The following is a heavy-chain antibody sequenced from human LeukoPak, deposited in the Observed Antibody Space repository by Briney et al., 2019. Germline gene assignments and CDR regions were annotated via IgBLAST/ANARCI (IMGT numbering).Heavy chain of an antibody. J-gene: IGHJ4*02. V-gene: IGHV4-34*01. D-gene: IGHD1-14*01. CDR1: GVSFSGFY. CDR3: ARWEGTIHNFDY. Sequence: SETLSPTCAVYGVSFSGFYWSWIRQPPRKGLEWIGEINHSGITNYYPTLNLRGTISVDTSKKEFSLKLSSVTAADTAVYYCARWEGTIHNFDYWGQGTLVTVSS. CDR2: INHSGIT.